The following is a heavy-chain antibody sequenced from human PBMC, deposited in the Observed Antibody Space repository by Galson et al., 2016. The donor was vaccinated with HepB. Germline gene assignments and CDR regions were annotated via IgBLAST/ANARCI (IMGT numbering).Heavy chain of an antibody. Sequence: SVKVSCKASGGTFTNYVISWVRQAPGQGLEWMGGIIPIFGAADYAQKFQGRVTITADESSSTVYMELSSLRSEDTAVYYCARQPRDIGYCSGGSCQAPSGYFDYWGQGTLVTVSS. V-gene: IGHV1-69*13. CDR3: ARQPRDIGYCSGGSCQAPSGYFDY. D-gene: IGHD2-15*01. CDR2: IIPIFGAA. CDR1: GGTFTNYV. J-gene: IGHJ4*02.